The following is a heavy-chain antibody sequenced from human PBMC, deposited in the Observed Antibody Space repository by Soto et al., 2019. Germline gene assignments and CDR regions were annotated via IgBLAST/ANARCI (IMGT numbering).Heavy chain of an antibody. Sequence: PSETLSLTCTVSGGSISSYYWSWIRQPPGKGLEWIGYIYYSGSTNYNPSLKSRVTISVDTSKNQFSLKLSSVTAADTAVYYCARAVVGGDYYFDYWGQGTLVTVSS. J-gene: IGHJ4*02. CDR2: IYYSGST. CDR1: GGSISSYY. D-gene: IGHD1-26*01. V-gene: IGHV4-59*01. CDR3: ARAVVGGDYYFDY.